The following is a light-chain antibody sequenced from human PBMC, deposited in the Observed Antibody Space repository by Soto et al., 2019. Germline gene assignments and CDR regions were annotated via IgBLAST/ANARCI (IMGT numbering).Light chain of an antibody. V-gene: IGKV1-39*01. CDR2: AAS. CDR3: QQSYGSPGA. CDR1: QTINKY. Sequence: DLHLTQSPSSLSASVGDSVTITCRSSQTINKYLNWYQHRPGKAPKLLIYAASSLQTGVPTRFSGAGAGTFFPLTISNLQLEDVASYYCQQSYGSPGAFGRGTKVEI. J-gene: IGKJ1*01.